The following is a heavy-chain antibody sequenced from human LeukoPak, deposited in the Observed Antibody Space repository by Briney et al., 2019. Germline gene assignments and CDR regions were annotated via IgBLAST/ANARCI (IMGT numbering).Heavy chain of an antibody. CDR1: GFTFSSYA. CDR3: AREAAAGRDAFDI. Sequence: GGSLRLSCAASGFTFSSYAMHWVRQAPGKGLEWVAVISYDGSNKYYADSVKGRFTISRDNSKNTLYLQMNSLRAEDTAVYYCAREAAAGRDAFDIWGQETMVTVSS. D-gene: IGHD6-13*01. CDR2: ISYDGSNK. J-gene: IGHJ3*02. V-gene: IGHV3-30-3*01.